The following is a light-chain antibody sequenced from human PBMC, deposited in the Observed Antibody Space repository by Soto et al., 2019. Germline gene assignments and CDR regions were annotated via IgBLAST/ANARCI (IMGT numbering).Light chain of an antibody. CDR1: QSVSSNH. CDR2: GAS. Sequence: EIVLTQSPGSLSLSPRERATLSCRASQSVSSNHLAWYQQKPGQAPRLLIYGASRRATGIPDRFSGSGSGTEFILTISRLEPEDFAVYYCQQYGSSTYTFGQGTKVEIK. V-gene: IGKV3-20*01. CDR3: QQYGSSTYT. J-gene: IGKJ2*01.